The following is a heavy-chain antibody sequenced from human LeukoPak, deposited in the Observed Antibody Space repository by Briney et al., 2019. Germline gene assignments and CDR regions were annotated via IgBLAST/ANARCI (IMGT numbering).Heavy chain of an antibody. D-gene: IGHD4-17*01. V-gene: IGHV3-23*01. J-gene: IGHJ4*02. Sequence: GGSLRLSCAASDFSFITYAMSWVRQAPGKGLEWVSTISGGGDATYYADSVKGRFTISRDNSKNTLYLQMNSLRAEDTAVYYCARDPPDMTTVTTPSPWGQGTLVTVSS. CDR1: DFSFITYA. CDR3: ARDPPDMTTVTTPSP. CDR2: ISGGGDAT.